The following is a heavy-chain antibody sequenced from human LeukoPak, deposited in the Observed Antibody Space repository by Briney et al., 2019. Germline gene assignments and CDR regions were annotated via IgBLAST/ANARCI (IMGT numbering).Heavy chain of an antibody. CDR2: ITTSSSYI. V-gene: IGHV3-21*01. CDR1: GFTFSGYS. CDR3: ARCGGGNPRWFDP. Sequence: GGSLRLSCAASGFTFSGYSMNWVRQAPGKGLEWVSSITTSSSYIYYSDSVKGRFTISRDNAKNSMYLQMNSLRAEDTAVCYCARCGGGNPRWFDPWGQGTLVTVSS. J-gene: IGHJ5*02. D-gene: IGHD4-23*01.